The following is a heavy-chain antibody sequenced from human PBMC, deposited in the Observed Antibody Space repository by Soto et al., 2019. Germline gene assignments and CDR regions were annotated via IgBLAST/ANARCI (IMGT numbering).Heavy chain of an antibody. D-gene: IGHD3-9*01. CDR3: ANLDQLDY. CDR1: AFTFSSYA. J-gene: IGHJ4*02. CDR2: ISGSGGST. V-gene: IGHV3-23*01. Sequence: PGGSLRLSCAASAFTFSSYAMSWVRQALGQELEWVSAISGSGGSTYYADSVKGRFTISRDNSKNTLYLQMNSLRAEDTAVYYCANLDQLDYWGQGTLVTVSS.